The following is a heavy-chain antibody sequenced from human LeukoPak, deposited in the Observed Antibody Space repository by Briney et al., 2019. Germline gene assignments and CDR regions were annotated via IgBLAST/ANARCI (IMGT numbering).Heavy chain of an antibody. D-gene: IGHD6-19*01. CDR1: GFTFSSYG. J-gene: IGHJ4*02. CDR2: IWYDGSNK. Sequence: QPGGSLRLSCAASGFTFSSYGMHWARQAPGKGLEWVAVIWYDGSNKYYADSVKGRFTISRDNSKNTLYLQMNSLRAEDTAVYYCARSIAVAGTAYFDYWGQGTLVTVSS. V-gene: IGHV3-33*01. CDR3: ARSIAVAGTAYFDY.